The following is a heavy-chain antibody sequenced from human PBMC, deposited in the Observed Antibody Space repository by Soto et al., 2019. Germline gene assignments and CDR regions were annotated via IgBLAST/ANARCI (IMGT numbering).Heavy chain of an antibody. CDR1: GFTFSSYA. Sequence: EVQLLESGGGLVQPGGSLRLSCAASGFTFSSYAMSWVRQAPGKGLEWVSTISGSGGNAYYADSVKGRFSISRDNSKNKLSQQMNSLRADDTAVYYGAKEGASGSHPPYYYFGMDVWGQGTTVTVSS. J-gene: IGHJ6*02. CDR3: AKEGASGSHPPYYYFGMDV. D-gene: IGHD1-26*01. V-gene: IGHV3-23*01. CDR2: ISGSGGNA.